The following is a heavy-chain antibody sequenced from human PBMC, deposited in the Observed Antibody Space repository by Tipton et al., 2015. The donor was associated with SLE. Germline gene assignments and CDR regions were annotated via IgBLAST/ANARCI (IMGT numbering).Heavy chain of an antibody. V-gene: IGHV4-34*01. CDR1: GGSFSGYF. CDR3: ARDRAICTRTTCYGDNWFDP. Sequence: TLSLTCVVYGGSFSGYFWGWVRQSPEKGLEWIGIIHYSGTTYYNPSLKSRVTISVDTSKNQFSLKVNSLTAADTAVYYCARDRAICTRTTCYGDNWFDPWGQGTLVTVSS. CDR2: IHYSGTT. D-gene: IGHD2-2*01. J-gene: IGHJ5*02.